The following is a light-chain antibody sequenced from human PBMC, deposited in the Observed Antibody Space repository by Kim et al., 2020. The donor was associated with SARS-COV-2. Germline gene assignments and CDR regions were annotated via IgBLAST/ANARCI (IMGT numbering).Light chain of an antibody. V-gene: IGKV3-15*01. J-gene: IGKJ1*01. CDR2: GAS. CDR1: QSVSSN. CDR3: QQYNNWPPWT. Sequence: EIVMTQSPATLSVSPGERATLSCRASQSVSSNLAWYQQKPGQAPRLLIYGASTRATGIPARFSGSGSGTEFTLTISSLQPEDSAVYCCQQYNNWPPWTFGQGTKVDIK.